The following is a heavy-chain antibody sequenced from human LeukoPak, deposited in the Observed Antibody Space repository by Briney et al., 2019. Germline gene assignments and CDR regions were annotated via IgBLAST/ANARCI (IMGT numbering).Heavy chain of an antibody. Sequence: SVKVSCKASGGTFSSYAISWVRQAPGQGLEWMGGIIPIFGTANYAQKFQGRVTITADESTSTAYMELSSLRSEDTAVYYCARAGRDYDFWSGENNWFDPWGQGTLVTVSS. CDR1: GGTFSSYA. CDR2: IIPIFGTA. CDR3: ARAGRDYDFWSGENNWFDP. V-gene: IGHV1-69*01. J-gene: IGHJ5*02. D-gene: IGHD3-3*01.